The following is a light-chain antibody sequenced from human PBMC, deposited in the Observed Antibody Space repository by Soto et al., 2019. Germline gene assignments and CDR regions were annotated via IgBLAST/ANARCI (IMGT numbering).Light chain of an antibody. CDR3: QQRYNAPLT. V-gene: IGKV1-39*01. CDR1: QSMSTY. CDR2: GAS. J-gene: IGKJ4*01. Sequence: DIQMTQSPSSLSASVGDRVTITCRASQSMSTYLNWFQQKPGKAPKVLIYGASSLQSGVPSRFSGSGSGTEFTLTISSLQPEDVATYYCQQRYNAPLTFGEGTKVEIK.